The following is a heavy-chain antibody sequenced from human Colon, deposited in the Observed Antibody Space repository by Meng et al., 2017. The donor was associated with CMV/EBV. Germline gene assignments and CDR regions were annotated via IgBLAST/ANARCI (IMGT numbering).Heavy chain of an antibody. Sequence: QVQLEQSGAEVTKPGSSVKVSCKASKGTFTSYPISWVRQGPGQGFEWVGGIITISGTTDYAQKFQGRVTITADESTSTAYMKLSNLRSEDTAIYYCARVICGGDCYLDYWGRGTLVTVSS. CDR2: IITISGTT. D-gene: IGHD2-21*02. CDR3: ARVICGGDCYLDY. V-gene: IGHV1-69*12. CDR1: KGTFTSYP. J-gene: IGHJ4*02.